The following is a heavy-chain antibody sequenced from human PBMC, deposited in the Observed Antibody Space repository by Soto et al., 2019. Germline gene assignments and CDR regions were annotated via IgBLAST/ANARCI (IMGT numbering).Heavy chain of an antibody. J-gene: IGHJ4*02. Sequence: PSETLSLTCTVSGGSISPFYWSWVRQPPGKGLEWIGYLYYSGNTNYNPSLKSRVTISVDASKNQVSLRLTSVTAADTAVYYCARVGGVAVSIVDYWGQGTVVTVSS. CDR3: ARVGGVAVSIVDY. CDR1: GGSISPFY. D-gene: IGHD3-22*01. V-gene: IGHV4-59*01. CDR2: LYYSGNT.